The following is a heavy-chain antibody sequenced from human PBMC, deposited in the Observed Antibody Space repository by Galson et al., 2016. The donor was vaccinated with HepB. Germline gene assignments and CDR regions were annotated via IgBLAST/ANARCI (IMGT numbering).Heavy chain of an antibody. CDR1: GFTFNNYG. CDR3: AKSTLGVTLESYHYGMDV. CDR2: IGGRGGTT. D-gene: IGHD2-21*02. V-gene: IGHV3-23*01. Sequence: SLRLSCAASGFTFNNYGMSWVRLAPGKGLEWVSGIGGRGGTTYYEDSVEGRFTISRDNSKNTLYLQMKSLRAEDTAVYYCAKSTLGVTLESYHYGMDVWGQGTTVTASS. J-gene: IGHJ6*02.